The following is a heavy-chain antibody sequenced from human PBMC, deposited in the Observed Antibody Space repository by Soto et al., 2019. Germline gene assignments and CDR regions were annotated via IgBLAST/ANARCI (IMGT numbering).Heavy chain of an antibody. D-gene: IGHD3-10*01. CDR2: INRDGSKK. V-gene: IGHV3-7*05. CDR1: GFTLSAYW. J-gene: IGHJ3*02. CDR3: ARDVSAGSRSLYLDAFEI. Sequence: EVQLEESGGDLVQPGGSLRLSCAASGFTLSAYWMNWVRQAPGKGLEWVANINRDGSKKSYLDSVRGRFTISRDNVGNSLYLQMDSLRAGDTARYYCARDVSAGSRSLYLDAFEIWGQGTMVTVSS.